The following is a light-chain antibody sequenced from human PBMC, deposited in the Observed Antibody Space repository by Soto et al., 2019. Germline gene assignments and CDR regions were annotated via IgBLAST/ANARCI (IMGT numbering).Light chain of an antibody. CDR3: QQRSNWPPIT. CDR2: DAS. Sequence: ETVLTQSPATLSLSPGDRATLSCRASQNVNTYLAWYQQKPGQAPRLLIYDASIRATGIPARFSGSGSGTDFTLTISSEEPEDFAIYYCQQRSNWPPITFGQGTRL. V-gene: IGKV3-11*01. J-gene: IGKJ5*01. CDR1: QNVNTY.